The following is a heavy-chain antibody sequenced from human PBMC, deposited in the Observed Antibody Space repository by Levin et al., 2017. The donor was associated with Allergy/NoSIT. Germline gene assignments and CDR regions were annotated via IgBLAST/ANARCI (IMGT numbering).Heavy chain of an antibody. CDR2: IKQDGSEK. Sequence: GGSLRLSCAASGLTFSSYWMSWVRQAPGKGLEWVANIKQDGSEKYYVDSVKGRFTVSRDNGKSSLYLQMNSLRAEDTAVYYCARVLWLGPYYFDYWGQGTLVTVSS. J-gene: IGHJ4*02. CDR3: ARVLWLGPYYFDY. D-gene: IGHD6-19*01. CDR1: GLTFSSYW. V-gene: IGHV3-7*01.